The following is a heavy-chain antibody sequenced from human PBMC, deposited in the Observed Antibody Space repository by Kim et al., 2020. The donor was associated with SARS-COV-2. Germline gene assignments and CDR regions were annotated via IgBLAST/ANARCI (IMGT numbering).Heavy chain of an antibody. V-gene: IGHV3-33*01. D-gene: IGHD3-16*02. Sequence: GGSLRLSCAASGFTFSSYGMHWVRQAPGKGLEWVAVIWYDGSNKYYADSVKGRFTISRDNSKNTLYLQMNSLRAEDTAVYYCARDRGVDDYVWGSYRYDAFDIWGQGTMVTVSS. CDR3: ARDRGVDDYVWGSYRYDAFDI. J-gene: IGHJ3*02. CDR1: GFTFSSYG. CDR2: IWYDGSNK.